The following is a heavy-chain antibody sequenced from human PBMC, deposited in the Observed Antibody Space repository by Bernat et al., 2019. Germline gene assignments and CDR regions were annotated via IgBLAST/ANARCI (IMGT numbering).Heavy chain of an antibody. V-gene: IGHV3-30*01. D-gene: IGHD4-17*01. CDR3: ARERAPYGDYYYYYYMDV. CDR2: ISYDGSNK. Sequence: QVQLVESGGGVVQPWRSLRLSCAASGFTFSSYAMHWVRQAPGKGLEWVAVISYDGSNKYYADSVKGRFTISRDNSKNTLYLQMNSLRAEDTAVYYCARERAPYGDYYYYYYMDVWGKGTTVTVSS. CDR1: GFTFSSYA. J-gene: IGHJ6*03.